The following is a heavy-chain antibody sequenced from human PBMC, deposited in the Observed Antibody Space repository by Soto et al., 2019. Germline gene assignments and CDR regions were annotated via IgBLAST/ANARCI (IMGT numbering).Heavy chain of an antibody. J-gene: IGHJ4*02. V-gene: IGHV3-33*01. Sequence: QVQLVESGGGVVQPGRSLRLSCAASGFTFSSHAMHWVRQAPGKGLVWVAVIWYDGSKKYYADSVKGRFTVARDDPKNTLSLQMNSLRVEDTAVYYCARDPGYSGFDFDYWGQGTLVTVSS. CDR3: ARDPGYSGFDFDY. CDR2: IWYDGSKK. CDR1: GFTFSSHA. D-gene: IGHD5-12*01.